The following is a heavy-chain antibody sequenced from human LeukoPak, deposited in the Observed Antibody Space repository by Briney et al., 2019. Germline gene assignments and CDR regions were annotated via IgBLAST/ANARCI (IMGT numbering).Heavy chain of an antibody. J-gene: IGHJ4*02. CDR3: AREATGEFDY. CDR2: ISTDGSST. CDR1: GFTFSSYW. D-gene: IGHD5-24*01. Sequence: GRSLRLSCAASGFTFSSYWMHWVRQAPGKGLVWVSRISTDGSSTSYADSVKGRFTISRDNAKNTLYVQMNSLRADDTAVYYCAREATGEFDYWGRGTLVTVSS. V-gene: IGHV3-74*01.